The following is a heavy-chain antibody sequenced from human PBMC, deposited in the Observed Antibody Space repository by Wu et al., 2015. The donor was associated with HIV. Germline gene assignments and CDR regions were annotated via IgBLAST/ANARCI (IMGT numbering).Heavy chain of an antibody. D-gene: IGHD4-23*01. CDR3: ASRNDYGGNPVSLQYYYYYYMDV. J-gene: IGHJ6*03. CDR2: IIPIFGTA. Sequence: QVQLVQSGAEVKKPGSSVKVSCKASGGTFSSYAISWVRQAPGQGLEWMGGIIPIFGTANYAQNFLGRVTITADESTSTAYMELSSLRSDDTAVYYCASRNDYGGNPVSLQYYYYYYMDVWGKGTTVTVSS. CDR1: GGTFSSYA. V-gene: IGHV1-69*12.